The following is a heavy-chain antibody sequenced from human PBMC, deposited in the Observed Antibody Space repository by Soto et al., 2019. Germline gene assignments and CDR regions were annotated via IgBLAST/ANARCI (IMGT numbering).Heavy chain of an antibody. D-gene: IGHD3-3*01. CDR3: AREAVVGVIAGWFDP. J-gene: IGHJ5*02. CDR2: ISNYNNYI. CDR1: GFTFSTYS. Sequence: EVQLVDSGGGLVKAGGSLRLSYAASGFTFSTYSMNWVRQAPGKGLEWVSSISNYNNYIYYADSVKGRFTISRDNAKNSLYLQMNSLRAEDTAVYYCAREAVVGVIAGWFDPWGQGTLVTVSS. V-gene: IGHV3-21*01.